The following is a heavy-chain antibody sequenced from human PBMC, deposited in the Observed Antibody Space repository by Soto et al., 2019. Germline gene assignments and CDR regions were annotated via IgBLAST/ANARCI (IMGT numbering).Heavy chain of an antibody. CDR1: GFTFSSYA. V-gene: IGHV3-30-3*01. Sequence: PGGSLRLSCAASGFTFSSYAMHWVRQAPGKGLEWVAVISYDGSNKYYADSVKGRFTISRDNSKNTLYLQMNSLRAEDTAVYYCARERTYYYDSSGSQGAFDIWGQGTMVTVSS. CDR2: ISYDGSNK. J-gene: IGHJ3*02. D-gene: IGHD3-22*01. CDR3: ARERTYYYDSSGSQGAFDI.